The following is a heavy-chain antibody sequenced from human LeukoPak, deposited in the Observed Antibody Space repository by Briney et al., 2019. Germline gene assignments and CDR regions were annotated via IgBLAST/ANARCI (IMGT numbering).Heavy chain of an antibody. CDR3: ARGDSYYYDSSGWGVIDFDY. D-gene: IGHD3-22*01. V-gene: IGHV1-69*13. J-gene: IGHJ4*02. Sequence: SVEVSCKASGYTFTSYAISWVRQAPGQGLEWMGGIIPIFGTANYAQKFQGRVTITADESTSTAYMELSSLRFEDTAVYYCARGDSYYYDSSGWGVIDFDYWGQGTLVTVSS. CDR1: GYTFTSYA. CDR2: IIPIFGTA.